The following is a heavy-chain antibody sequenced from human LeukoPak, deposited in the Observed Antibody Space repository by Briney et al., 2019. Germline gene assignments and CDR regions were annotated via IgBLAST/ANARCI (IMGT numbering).Heavy chain of an antibody. Sequence: GGSLRLSCAASGFTFSSYWMSWVRQAPGKGLEWVANIKKDGREKYYVDSVKGRFTISRDNAKNSLYLQMNSLRAEDTAVYYCARDPYRIVVVPHYFDYWGQGTLVTVSS. CDR3: ARDPYRIVVVPHYFDY. CDR2: IKKDGREK. J-gene: IGHJ4*02. CDR1: GFTFSSYW. D-gene: IGHD3-22*01. V-gene: IGHV3-7*01.